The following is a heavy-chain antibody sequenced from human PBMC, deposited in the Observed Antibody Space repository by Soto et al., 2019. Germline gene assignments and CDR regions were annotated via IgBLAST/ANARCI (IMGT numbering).Heavy chain of an antibody. Sequence: GASVKVSCKASGYTFTGYYMHWVRQAPGQGLEWMGWINPNSGGTNYAQKFQGWVTMTRDTSISTAYMELSRLRSDDTAVYYCARDRETETAGKYYFDYWGQGTLVTVS. V-gene: IGHV1-2*04. CDR3: ARDRETETAGKYYFDY. CDR2: INPNSGGT. J-gene: IGHJ4*02. CDR1: GYTFTGYY. D-gene: IGHD5-18*01.